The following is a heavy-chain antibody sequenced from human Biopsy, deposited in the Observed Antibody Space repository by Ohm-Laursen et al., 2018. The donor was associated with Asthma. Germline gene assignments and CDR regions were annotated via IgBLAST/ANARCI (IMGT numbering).Heavy chain of an antibody. CDR1: GFTFGGYA. D-gene: IGHD6-19*01. CDR3: ARGDSSGWSHYYFDY. J-gene: IGHJ4*02. Sequence: SLRLSCAASGFTFGGYAMSWARQAPGKGLEWVSVIYSGGTSDTADSVRGRFTISRDFYKNTLYLQMDSLRAEDTAVYYCARGDSSGWSHYYFDYWGQGTLVTVSS. CDR2: IYSGGTS. V-gene: IGHV3-53*01.